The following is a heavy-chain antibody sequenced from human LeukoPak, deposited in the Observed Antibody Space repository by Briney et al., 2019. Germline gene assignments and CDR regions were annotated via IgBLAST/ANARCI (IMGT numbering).Heavy chain of an antibody. CDR3: ARAGDSSGWFWQY. CDR2: IYYSGST. D-gene: IGHD6-13*01. Sequence: PSETLSLTCTVSGGSISSSSYYWGWIRQPPGKGLEWIGSIYYSGSTYYNPSLKSRVAISVDTSKNQFSLKLSSVTAADTAVYYCARAGDSSGWFWQYWGQGTLVTVSS. V-gene: IGHV4-39*07. J-gene: IGHJ4*02. CDR1: GGSISSSSYY.